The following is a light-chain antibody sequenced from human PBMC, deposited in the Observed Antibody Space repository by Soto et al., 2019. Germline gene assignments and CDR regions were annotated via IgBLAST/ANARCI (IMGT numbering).Light chain of an antibody. CDR3: AAWDDSLNAWV. V-gene: IGLV1-44*01. CDR2: TKN. J-gene: IGLJ3*02. Sequence: QSVLTQPPSASGTPGQRVTISCSGSSSNIGSNTVNWYQQVPGTAPKLLIYTKNQRPSGVPDRFSGSKSGTSASLAISGLQSEDEADYYCAAWDDSLNAWVFGGGTKLT. CDR1: SSNIGSNT.